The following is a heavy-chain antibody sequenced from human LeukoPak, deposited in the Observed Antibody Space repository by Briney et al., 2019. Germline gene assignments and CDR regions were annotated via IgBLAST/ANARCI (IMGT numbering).Heavy chain of an antibody. CDR1: GASTTNSRYY. Sequence: SETKSLSCSVSGASTTNSRYYWVWIRQPPGKGLEWIGSVSYKGVTYYGPSFRSRFAISIDTSRDQFSLSLASVTAADTAVYYCATLTMSGLGIIPPASWGQGTLVTVSS. V-gene: IGHV4-39*01. J-gene: IGHJ5*02. CDR2: VSYKGVT. D-gene: IGHD3/OR15-3a*01. CDR3: ATLTMSGLGIIPPAS.